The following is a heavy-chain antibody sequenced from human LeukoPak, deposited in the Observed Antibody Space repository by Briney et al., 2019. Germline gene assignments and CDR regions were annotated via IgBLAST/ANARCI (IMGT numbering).Heavy chain of an antibody. D-gene: IGHD5-24*01. J-gene: IGHJ4*02. CDR1: GGSFSGYY. CDR2: INHSGST. Sequence: SETLSLTCAVYGGSFSGYYWSWIRQPPGKGLEWIGEINHSGSTNYNPSLKSRVTISVDTSKNQFSLKLSSVTAADTAVYYCARDASAEMATTSHFDYWGQGTLVTVSS. CDR3: ARDASAEMATTSHFDY. V-gene: IGHV4-34*01.